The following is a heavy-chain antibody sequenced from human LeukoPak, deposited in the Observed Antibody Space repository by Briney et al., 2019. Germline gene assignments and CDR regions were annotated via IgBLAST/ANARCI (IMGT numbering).Heavy chain of an antibody. CDR2: IIPIFGTA. V-gene: IGHV1-69*13. D-gene: IGHD3-22*01. J-gene: IGHJ4*02. CDR1: GGTFSSYA. CDR3: ASWNYYDSSGYYHQPY. Sequence: PVKVSCKASGGTFSSYAISWVRQAPGQGLEWMGRIIPIFGTANYAQKFQGRVTITSDESTSTAYMELSSLRSEDTAVYYCASWNYYDSSGYYHQPYWGQGTLVTVSS.